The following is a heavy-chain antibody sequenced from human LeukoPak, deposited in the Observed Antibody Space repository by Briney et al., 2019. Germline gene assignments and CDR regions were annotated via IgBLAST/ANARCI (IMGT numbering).Heavy chain of an antibody. CDR2: MNPNSGNT. D-gene: IGHD2-15*01. V-gene: IGHV1-8*01. CDR1: GYTFTSYD. CDR3: ARGARYCSGGSCYGY. Sequence: ASVKASCKASGYTFTSYDINWVRQATGQGLEWMGWMNPNSGNTGYAQKFQGRVTMTRNTSISTAYMELSSLRSEDTAVYYCARGARYCSGGSCYGYWGQGTLVTVSS. J-gene: IGHJ4*02.